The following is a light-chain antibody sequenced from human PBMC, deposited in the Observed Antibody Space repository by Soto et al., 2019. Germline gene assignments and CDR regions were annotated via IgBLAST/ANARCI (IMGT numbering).Light chain of an antibody. CDR2: GAS. V-gene: IGKV3-20*01. CDR1: QSVSSSY. Sequence: EIVLTHSPGTLSLSPGERATLSCSASQSVSSSYLAWYQQKPGQAPRLLIYGASSRATGIPDRFSGSGSGTDFTLTISGLQSEDFAVYYCQQYNDRPPITFGQGTRLEI. J-gene: IGKJ5*01. CDR3: QQYNDRPPIT.